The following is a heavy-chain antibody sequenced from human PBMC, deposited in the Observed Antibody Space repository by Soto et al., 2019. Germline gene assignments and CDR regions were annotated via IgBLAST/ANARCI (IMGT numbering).Heavy chain of an antibody. Sequence: PGGSLRLSCAASGFTFSSYAMHWVRQAPGKGLEWVAVISYDGSNKYYADSVKGRFTISRDNSKNTLYLQMNSLRAEGTAVYYCARDYDSSGPARGYWGQGTLVTVSS. D-gene: IGHD3-22*01. V-gene: IGHV3-30-3*01. J-gene: IGHJ4*02. CDR1: GFTFSSYA. CDR2: ISYDGSNK. CDR3: ARDYDSSGPARGY.